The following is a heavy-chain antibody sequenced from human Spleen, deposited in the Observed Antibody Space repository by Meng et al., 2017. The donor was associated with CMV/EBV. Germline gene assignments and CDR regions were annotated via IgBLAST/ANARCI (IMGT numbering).Heavy chain of an antibody. J-gene: IGHJ6*02. D-gene: IGHD6-6*01. CDR3: ARLRIPARRVQYGLDA. CDR1: GGPIRSGGYY. Sequence: SETLSLTCTVSGGPIRSGGYYWAWIRQPPGKGLEWIGSIHYSGNTYYKSSLKSRLTIFVDTSKNEFSLRLTSVTAADTAVYFCARLRIPARRVQYGLDAWGQGTTVTVSS. V-gene: IGHV4-39*01. CDR2: IHYSGNT.